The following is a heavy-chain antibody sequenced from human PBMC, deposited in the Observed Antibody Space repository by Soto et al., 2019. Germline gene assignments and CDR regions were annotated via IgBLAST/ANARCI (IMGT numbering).Heavy chain of an antibody. CDR3: ARSRNLDV. V-gene: IGHV4-34*02. CDR2: VNYLGNT. Sequence: QVQLQQWGAGLLKPSETLSLTCAVYGGSFSDYSWNWIRQPPGKGLEWIGEVNYLGNTNYSPSLLGRATISIDTSKNQLSLELTSVTAADTAVYYCARSRNLDVWRQGTTVTVSS. J-gene: IGHJ6*02. D-gene: IGHD1-1*01. CDR1: GGSFSDYS.